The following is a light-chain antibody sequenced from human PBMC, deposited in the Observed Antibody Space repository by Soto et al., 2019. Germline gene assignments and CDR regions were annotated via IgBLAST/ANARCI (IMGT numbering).Light chain of an antibody. CDR3: SSYSSSSTYVI. CDR2: DVS. V-gene: IGLV2-14*03. CDR1: IYDVGGYDF. Sequence: QSALTQPASVSGSPGQSIIISCTGTIYDVGGYDFASWYQQHPDTAPKLIMHDVSDRPSGVSSRFSGSKSANTASLTISGLQAEDEATYFCSSYSSSSTYVIFGGGTKVTVL. J-gene: IGLJ2*01.